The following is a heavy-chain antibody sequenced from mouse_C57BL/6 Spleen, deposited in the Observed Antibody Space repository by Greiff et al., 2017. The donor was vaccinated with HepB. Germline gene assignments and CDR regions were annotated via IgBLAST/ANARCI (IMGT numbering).Heavy chain of an antibody. CDR1: GYTFTSYW. CDR2: IYPGNSDT. D-gene: IGHD6-5*01. CDR3: TRGAYVRWGDGDYFDY. J-gene: IGHJ2*01. V-gene: IGHV1-5*01. Sequence: VQLQQSGPVLARPGASVKMSCKTSGYTFTSYWMHWVKQRPGQGLEWIGAIYPGNSDTSYTQKFKGKAKLTAVTSASTAYLELSSLTTEDSAVYYGTRGAYVRWGDGDYFDYWGQGTTLTVSS.